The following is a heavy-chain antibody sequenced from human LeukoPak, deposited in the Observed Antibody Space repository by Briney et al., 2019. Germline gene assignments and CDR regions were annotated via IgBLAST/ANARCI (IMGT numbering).Heavy chain of an antibody. CDR2: IWYDGSNK. D-gene: IGHD2-15*01. J-gene: IGHJ4*02. V-gene: IGHV3-33*06. CDR3: AKGQPGYCSGGSCAFDY. Sequence: GGSLRLSCAASGFTFSSYGMHWVRQAPGKGLEWVAVIWYDGSNKYYADSVKGRFTISRDNSKNTLYPQMNSLRAEDTAVYYCAKGQPGYCSGGSCAFDYWGQGTLVTVSS. CDR1: GFTFSSYG.